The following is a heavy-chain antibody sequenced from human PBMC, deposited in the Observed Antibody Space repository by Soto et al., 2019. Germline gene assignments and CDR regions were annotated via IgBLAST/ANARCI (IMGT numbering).Heavy chain of an antibody. V-gene: IGHV1-24*01. CDR1: GYTLTELS. CDR3: ATDLHWHPFSWFDP. CDR2: FDPEDGET. D-gene: IGHD1-1*01. Sequence: SSVKVSCKVSGYTLTELSMHWVRQAPGKGLEWMGGFDPEDGETIYAQKFQGRVTMTEDTSTDTAYMELSSLRSENTAVYYCATDLHWHPFSWFDPWGQGTLVTVSS. J-gene: IGHJ5*02.